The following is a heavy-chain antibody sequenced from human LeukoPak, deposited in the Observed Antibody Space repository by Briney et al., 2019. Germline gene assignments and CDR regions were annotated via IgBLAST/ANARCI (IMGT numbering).Heavy chain of an antibody. CDR2: ISWNSGSI. V-gene: IGHV3-9*01. J-gene: IGHJ3*02. CDR1: GFTFDDYA. D-gene: IGHD5-24*01. CDR3: AKDIWRDGYNFDI. Sequence: GRSLRLSCAASGFTFDDYAMHWVRQAPGKGLEWVSGISWNSGSIGYADSVKGRFTISRDNAKNSLYLQMNSLRAEDTALYYCAKDIWRDGYNFDIWGQGTMVTVSS.